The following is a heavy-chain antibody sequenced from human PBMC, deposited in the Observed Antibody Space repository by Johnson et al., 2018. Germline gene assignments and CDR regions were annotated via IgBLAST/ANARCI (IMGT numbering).Heavy chain of an antibody. D-gene: IGHD2-2*01. CDR3: TRQLIVGVPAAPRSGEV. V-gene: IGHV3-11*01. J-gene: IGHJ6*02. CDR2: ISDSGSNI. Sequence: VQLVESGGGLVKXGGSLRLXCAASGFTFSNYYMSWSRQAPGKGLGWVSYISDSGSNIYYADSVKGRFTISRDNANNSLYLQMNSLRAEDTAVYYCTRQLIVGVPAAPRSGEVWGQGTTVTVSS. CDR1: GFTFSNYY.